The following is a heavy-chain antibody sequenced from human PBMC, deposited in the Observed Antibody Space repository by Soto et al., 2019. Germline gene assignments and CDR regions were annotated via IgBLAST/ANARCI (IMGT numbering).Heavy chain of an antibody. V-gene: IGHV4-39*01. CDR3: DVYYYYYMDV. CDR2: IYYSGSA. Sequence: SETLSLTCTVSGGSISSSSYYWGWIRQPPGKGLEWIGSIYYSGSAYYNPSLKSRVTISVDTSKNQFSLKLSSVTAADTAVYYCDVYYYYYMDVWGKGTTVTVSS. J-gene: IGHJ6*03. CDR1: GGSISSSSYY.